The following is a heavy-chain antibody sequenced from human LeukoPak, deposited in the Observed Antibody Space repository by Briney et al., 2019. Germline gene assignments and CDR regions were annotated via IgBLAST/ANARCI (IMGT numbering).Heavy chain of an antibody. V-gene: IGHV3-30-3*01. CDR1: GFSFSSCA. CDR3: ARDPGGYREYYFDD. CDR2: ISYDESKK. J-gene: IGHJ4*02. D-gene: IGHD3-22*01. Sequence: GGSLRLSCAASGFSFSSCAMHWVRQVPVKGLEWMAYISYDESKKYYADSVKDRFTISRDNSKNTLSLQMNSLRAEDTAVYYCARDPGGYREYYFDDWGQGTLVTVSS.